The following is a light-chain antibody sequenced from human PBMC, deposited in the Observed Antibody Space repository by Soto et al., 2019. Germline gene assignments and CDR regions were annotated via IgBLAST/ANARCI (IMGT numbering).Light chain of an antibody. Sequence: QSFLTQPASVSGSPGQSITISCTGTSSDVGGHNLVSWYQQHPDKAPKVIIYEAYRRPSGVSTRFSGYKSGNTASLTISGLQAEDEAIYYCCSYAGDSFTYVFGTGTKVTVL. J-gene: IGLJ1*01. V-gene: IGLV2-23*01. CDR3: CSYAGDSFTYV. CDR1: SSDVGGHNL. CDR2: EAY.